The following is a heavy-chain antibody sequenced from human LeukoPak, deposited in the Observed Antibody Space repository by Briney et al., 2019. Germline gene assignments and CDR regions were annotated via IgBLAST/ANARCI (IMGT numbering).Heavy chain of an antibody. CDR1: AGSVNSGSYY. CDR3: ARVLDYYDSSGYYYDPERYFDY. J-gene: IGHJ4*02. Sequence: SETLSLTCTVSAGSVNSGSYYWGWIRQPPGKGLEWIGSIYYSGSTYYNPSLKSRVTISVDTSKNQFSLKLSSVTAADTAVYYCARVLDYYDSSGYYYDPERYFDYWGQGTLVTVSS. V-gene: IGHV4-39*07. CDR2: IYYSGST. D-gene: IGHD3-22*01.